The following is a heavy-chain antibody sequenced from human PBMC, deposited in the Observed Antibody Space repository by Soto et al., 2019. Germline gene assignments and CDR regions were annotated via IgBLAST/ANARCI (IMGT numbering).Heavy chain of an antibody. CDR1: GFTFTRYS. CDR3: ARDSPPPYSSLQYYYYYYGMDV. J-gene: IGHJ6*02. Sequence: PVGSLRLSCAASGFTFTRYSMNWVRQAPGKGLEWVSSTSSSSSYIYYADSVKGRFTISRDNAKNSLYLQMNSLRAEDTAVYYCARDSPPPYSSLQYYYYYYGMDVWGQGTTVTVSS. CDR2: TSSSSSYI. D-gene: IGHD6-6*01. V-gene: IGHV3-21*01.